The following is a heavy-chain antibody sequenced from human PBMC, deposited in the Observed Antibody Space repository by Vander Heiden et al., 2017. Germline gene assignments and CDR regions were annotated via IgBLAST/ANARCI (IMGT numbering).Heavy chain of an antibody. CDR2: IKQDGSEK. Sequence: EVQLVESGGGLVQPGGSLRLSCAASGFTFSSYWMSWVRQAPGKGLEWVANIKQDGSEKYYVDSVKGRFTISRDNAKNSLYLQMNRLRAEDTAVYYCARDRDAAAAGTLFDYWGQGTLVTVSS. CDR1: GFTFSSYW. J-gene: IGHJ4*02. V-gene: IGHV3-7*01. D-gene: IGHD6-13*01. CDR3: ARDRDAAAAGTLFDY.